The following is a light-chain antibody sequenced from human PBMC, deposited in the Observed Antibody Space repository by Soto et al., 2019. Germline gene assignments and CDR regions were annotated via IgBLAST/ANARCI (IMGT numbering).Light chain of an antibody. V-gene: IGKV3-15*01. CDR3: QQYNNWPPWT. CDR2: GAS. Sequence: EIVMTQSPATLSVSPGERATLSCRASQSVSSNLAWYQQKPGQAPRLLIYGASTRATGIPARFSGRGSGTEFTITISSLQSEDFAVYYCQQYNNWPPWTFGQGTKVEIK. J-gene: IGKJ1*01. CDR1: QSVSSN.